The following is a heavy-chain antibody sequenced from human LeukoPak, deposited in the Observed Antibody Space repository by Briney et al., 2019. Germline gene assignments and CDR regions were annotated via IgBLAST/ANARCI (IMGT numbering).Heavy chain of an antibody. V-gene: IGHV2-5*02. D-gene: IGHD2-2*03. CDR1: VFSLSTPGVG. CDR2: IYWDDNK. J-gene: IGHJ4*02. Sequence: SGPTLVKPTQTLTLTCTFSVFSLSTPGVGVAWIRQPPGKALDWLALIYWDDNKHYSPSLTSRLTVTGDTSKNQVVLTMTNMDPVDTSTYYCAHIMDSDFHYFDSWGQGLLVTVSS. CDR3: AHIMDSDFHYFDS.